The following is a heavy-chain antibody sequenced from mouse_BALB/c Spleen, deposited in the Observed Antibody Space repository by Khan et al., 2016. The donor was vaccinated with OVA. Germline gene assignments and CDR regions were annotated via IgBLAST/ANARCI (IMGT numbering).Heavy chain of an antibody. V-gene: IGHV1-4*01. CDR1: GYTFTSYS. J-gene: IGHJ4*01. CDR3: AREYHYHGSRGALDD. Sequence: QVQLQQSGAELARPGASVKMSCKASGYTFTSYSMHWIKQRPGQGLEWIGNINPSNGYTNHNQKFRDKATLTADKSSSTAYMQLSSLTYEDSAVYYCAREYHYHGSRGALDDWGQGTSVTVSS. CDR2: INPSNGYT. D-gene: IGHD1-1*01.